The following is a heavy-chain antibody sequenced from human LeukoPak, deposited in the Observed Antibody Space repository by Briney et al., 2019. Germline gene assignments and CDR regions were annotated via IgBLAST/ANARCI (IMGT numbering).Heavy chain of an antibody. Sequence: SVKVSCKASGYTFTSYSISWVRQAAGQGLEWRGWISAYNGNTIYAQKVKGRVTMTTDTSTSTAYMELRSLKSDDTAVYYCARASYCSGGSCYSDYWSQGTLVTVSS. J-gene: IGHJ4*02. CDR3: ARASYCSGGSCYSDY. D-gene: IGHD2-15*01. CDR1: GYTFTSYS. V-gene: IGHV1-18*01. CDR2: ISAYNGNT.